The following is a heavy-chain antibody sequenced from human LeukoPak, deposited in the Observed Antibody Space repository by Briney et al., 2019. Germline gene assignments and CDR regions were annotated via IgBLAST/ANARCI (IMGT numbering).Heavy chain of an antibody. Sequence: ASVKVSCKASGYTFTSYYMHWVRQAPGQGLEWMGIINPSGGSTSYAQKFQGRVTMTRDTSTSTVYMELSSLRSEDTAVYYCARAGGEDTAMVAPGRDYYMDVWGKGTTVTVSS. CDR2: INPSGGST. V-gene: IGHV1-46*01. CDR3: ARAGGEDTAMVAPGRDYYMDV. CDR1: GYTFTSYY. D-gene: IGHD5-18*01. J-gene: IGHJ6*03.